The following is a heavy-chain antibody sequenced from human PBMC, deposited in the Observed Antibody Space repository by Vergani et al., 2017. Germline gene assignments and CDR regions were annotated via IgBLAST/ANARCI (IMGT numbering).Heavy chain of an antibody. J-gene: IGHJ4*02. CDR1: GFTFSSYA. V-gene: IGHV3-23*01. CDR3: AKGQKIVVVPAAVDY. Sequence: EVQLLESGGGLVQPGGSLRLSCAASGFTFSSYAMSWVRQAPGKGLEWVSAISGSGGSTYYADSVKGRFTSSRDNSKNTLYLQMNSLRAEDTAVYYCAKGQKIVVVPAAVDYWGQGTLVTVSS. D-gene: IGHD2-2*01. CDR2: ISGSGGST.